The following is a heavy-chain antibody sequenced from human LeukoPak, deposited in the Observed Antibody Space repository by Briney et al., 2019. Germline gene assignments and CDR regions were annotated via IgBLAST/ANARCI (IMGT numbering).Heavy chain of an antibody. V-gene: IGHV3-33*01. D-gene: IGHD6-19*01. CDR3: ARDQWLVFGYYYYGMDV. CDR2: IWYDGSNK. CDR1: GFTFSIYG. J-gene: IGHJ6*02. Sequence: GGSLRLSCAASGFTFSIYGMHWVRQAPGKGLEWVAVIWYDGSNKYYADSVKGRFTISRDNSKNTLYLQMNSLRAEDTAVYYCARDQWLVFGYYYYGMDVWGQGTTVTVSS.